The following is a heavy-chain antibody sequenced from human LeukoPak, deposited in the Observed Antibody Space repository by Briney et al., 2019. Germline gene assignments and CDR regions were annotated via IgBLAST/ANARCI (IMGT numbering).Heavy chain of an antibody. CDR2: INHSGSA. V-gene: IGHV4-34*01. J-gene: IGHJ4*02. CDR3: ARGTWGYVNY. Sequence: PSETLSLTCAVYGGSFSGYYWSWIRQSPGKGLEWIGEINHSGSANYNPSLKSRVTISVDTSKNQFSLKLSSVTAADTAVYYCARGTWGYVNYWGQGTLVTVSS. CDR1: GGSFSGYY. D-gene: IGHD5-12*01.